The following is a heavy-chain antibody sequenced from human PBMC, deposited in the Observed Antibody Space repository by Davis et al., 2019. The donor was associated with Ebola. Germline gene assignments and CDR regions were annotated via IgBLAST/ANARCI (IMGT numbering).Heavy chain of an antibody. CDR3: ARDRYSVTGDYYGMDV. D-gene: IGHD4-17*01. CDR1: GFTFSSYW. CDR2: INSDGSST. Sequence: GESLKISCAASGFTFSSYWMHWVRQAPGKGLVWVSRINSDGSSTSYADSVKGRFTISRDNAKNTLYLQMNSLRAEDTAVYYCARDRYSVTGDYYGMDVWGQGTTVTVSS. V-gene: IGHV3-74*01. J-gene: IGHJ6*02.